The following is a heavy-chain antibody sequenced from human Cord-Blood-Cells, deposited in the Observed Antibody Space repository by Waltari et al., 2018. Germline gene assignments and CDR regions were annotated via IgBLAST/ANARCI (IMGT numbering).Heavy chain of an antibody. CDR3: ARDLNYDY. J-gene: IGHJ4*02. CDR2: ISYDGSNK. CDR1: GFTFSRLS. V-gene: IGHV3-30*04. D-gene: IGHD1-7*01. Sequence: QVQLVASGGGVVQPGSSLILSCAAPGFTFSRLSTHGVRQAPGKGLEWVAVISYDGSNKYYADSVKGRFTISRDNSKNTLYLQMNSLRAEDTAVYYCARDLNYDYWGQGTLVTVSS.